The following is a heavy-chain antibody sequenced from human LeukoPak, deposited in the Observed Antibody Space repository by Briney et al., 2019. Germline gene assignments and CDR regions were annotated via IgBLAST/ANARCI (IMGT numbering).Heavy chain of an antibody. D-gene: IGHD3-22*01. Sequence: SVKVSCKASGGTFSSYAISWVRQAPGQGLEWMGGIIPIFVTTNYAQKFQGRVTITADKSTSTAYMELSSLRSEDTAVYFCAREDYYDSGSNDYWGQGTLVTVSS. CDR3: AREDYYDSGSNDY. CDR2: IIPIFVTT. J-gene: IGHJ4*02. V-gene: IGHV1-69*06. CDR1: GGTFSSYA.